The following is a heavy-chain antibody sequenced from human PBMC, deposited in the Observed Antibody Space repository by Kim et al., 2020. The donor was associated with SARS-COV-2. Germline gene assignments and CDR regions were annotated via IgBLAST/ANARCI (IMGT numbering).Heavy chain of an antibody. Sequence: SYDGSNKYYVDSVKGRFTISRDNSKNTLYLQMNSLRAEDTAVYYCARRVTWGQGTLVTVSS. CDR3: ARRVT. D-gene: IGHD2-21*01. J-gene: IGHJ5*02. V-gene: IGHV3-30*01. CDR2: SYDGSNK.